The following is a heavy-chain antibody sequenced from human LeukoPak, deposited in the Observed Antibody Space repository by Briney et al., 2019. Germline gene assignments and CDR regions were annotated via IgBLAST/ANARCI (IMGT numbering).Heavy chain of an antibody. D-gene: IGHD2-15*01. V-gene: IGHV4-34*01. CDR1: GGSFSGYY. J-gene: IGHJ4*02. Sequence: PSETLSLTCAVYGGSFSGYYWSWIHQPPGKGLEWIGEINHSGSTNYNPSLKSRVTISVDTSKNQFSLRLSSVTAADTAVYYCARLWSTYCSSGSCPHQPNYWGQGTLVTVSS. CDR2: INHSGST. CDR3: ARLWSTYCSSGSCPHQPNY.